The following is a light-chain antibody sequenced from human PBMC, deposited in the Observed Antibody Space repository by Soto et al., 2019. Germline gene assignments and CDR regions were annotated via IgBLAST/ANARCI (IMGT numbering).Light chain of an antibody. CDR3: QQRYSTPRT. J-gene: IGKJ3*01. CDR2: AAS. CDR1: QSISSY. Sequence: DIQMTQSPSSLSASVGDRVTITCRASQSISSYLNWYQQKPGKAPKLLIYAASSLQSGVPSRFSGSGSGTDFTLTISSLQPEDFATYYCQQRYSTPRTFGPGTNVDIK. V-gene: IGKV1-39*01.